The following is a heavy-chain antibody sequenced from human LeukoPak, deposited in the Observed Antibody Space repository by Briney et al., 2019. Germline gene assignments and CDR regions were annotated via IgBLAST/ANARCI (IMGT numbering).Heavy chain of an antibody. V-gene: IGHV4-34*01. CDR1: GGSFSGYY. Sequence: SETLSLTCAVYGGSFSGYYWSWIRQPPGKGLEWIGEINHSGSTNYNPSLKSRVTISVGTSKNQFSLKLSSVTAADTAVYYCARVGRFLEWLLSSSYYYYMDVWGKGTTVTVSS. CDR3: ARVGRFLEWLLSSSYYYYMDV. J-gene: IGHJ6*03. D-gene: IGHD3-3*01. CDR2: INHSGST.